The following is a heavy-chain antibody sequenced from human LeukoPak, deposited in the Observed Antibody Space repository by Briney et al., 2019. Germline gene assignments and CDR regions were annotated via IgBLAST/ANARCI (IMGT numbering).Heavy chain of an antibody. CDR3: AREVDGGYPPLYGMDV. D-gene: IGHD5-12*01. Sequence: GGPVKVFCKGSGYTLTIYSMHWGGPAPGPKLEGMGWVNAGNGNTKYSQKFQGRVTITRDTSASTAYMELSSLRSEDTAVYYCAREVDGGYPPLYGMDVWGQGTTVTVSS. J-gene: IGHJ6*02. V-gene: IGHV1-3*01. CDR1: GYTLTIYS. CDR2: VNAGNGNT.